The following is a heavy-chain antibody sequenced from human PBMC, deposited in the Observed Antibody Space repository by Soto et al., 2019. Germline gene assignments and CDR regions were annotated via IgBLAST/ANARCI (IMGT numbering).Heavy chain of an antibody. J-gene: IGHJ6*02. CDR2: IIPIFGTA. CDR3: ARVGLRLTTAYYYYGMDV. CDR1: GGTFSSYA. Sequence: QVQLVQSGAEVKKPGSSVKVSCKASGGTFSSYAISWVRQAPGQGLEWMGGIIPIFGTANYAQKFQGRVTINADKSTSKAYMELSSLRSEDTAVYYCARVGLRLTTAYYYYGMDVWGQGTTVTVSS. D-gene: IGHD4-17*01. V-gene: IGHV1-69*06.